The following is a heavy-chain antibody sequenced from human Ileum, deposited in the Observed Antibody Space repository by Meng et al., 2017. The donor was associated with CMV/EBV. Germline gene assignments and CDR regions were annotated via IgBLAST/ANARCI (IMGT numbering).Heavy chain of an antibody. CDR2: IKSKTDGGTT. CDR3: TTPGCSSTTCYTRLYY. CDR1: GFTFSNAW. D-gene: IGHD2-2*02. J-gene: IGHJ4*02. V-gene: IGHV3-15*01. Sequence: GGSLRLSCAASGFTFSNAWMNWVRQAPGKGLEWVGRIKSKTDGGTTDYAAPVKGRFTISRDDSENTLFLQMDSLKTEDTAMYYCTTPGCSSTTCYTRLYYWGQGTVVTV.